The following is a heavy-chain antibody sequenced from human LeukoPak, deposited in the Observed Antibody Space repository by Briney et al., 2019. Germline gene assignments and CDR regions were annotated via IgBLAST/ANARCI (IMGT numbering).Heavy chain of an antibody. CDR1: GFTVSSNY. J-gene: IGHJ4*02. CDR3: ASHCSSTSCYSAPYSFDY. V-gene: IGHV3-53*01. D-gene: IGHD2-2*01. CDR2: IYSGGST. Sequence: GGSLRLSCAASGFTVSSNYMSWVRQAPGKGLEWISVIYSGGSTYYADSVKGRFTISRDKAKNTLYLQMNSLRAEDTAVYYCASHCSSTSCYSAPYSFDYWGQGTLVTVSS.